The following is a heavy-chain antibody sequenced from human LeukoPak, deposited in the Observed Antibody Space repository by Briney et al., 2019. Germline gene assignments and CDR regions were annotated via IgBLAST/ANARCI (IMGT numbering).Heavy chain of an antibody. CDR2: IYHSGST. V-gene: IGHV4-38-2*02. CDR1: GYSISSGYY. D-gene: IGHD3-9*01. J-gene: IGHJ4*02. Sequence: SETLSLTCTVSGYSISSGYYWGWIRQPPGKGLEWIGSIYHSGSTYYNPSLKSRVTISVDTSKNQFSLKLSSVTAADTAVYYCARVRYFDWFLFDYWGQGTLVTVSS. CDR3: ARVRYFDWFLFDY.